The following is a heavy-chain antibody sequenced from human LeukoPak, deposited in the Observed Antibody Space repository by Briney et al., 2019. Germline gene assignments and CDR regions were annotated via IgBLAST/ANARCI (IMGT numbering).Heavy chain of an antibody. CDR3: ARSVVVPAAIHRYYYYYYMDV. D-gene: IGHD2-2*01. CDR1: GYSISSGYY. V-gene: IGHV4-38-2*02. J-gene: IGHJ6*03. Sequence: PSETLSLTCTVSGYSISSGYYWGWIRQPPGKGLEWIGSIYHSGSTYYNPSLKSRVTISVDTSKNQFSLKLRSVTAADTAVYYCARSVVVPAAIHRYYYYYYMDVWGKGTTVTISS. CDR2: IYHSGST.